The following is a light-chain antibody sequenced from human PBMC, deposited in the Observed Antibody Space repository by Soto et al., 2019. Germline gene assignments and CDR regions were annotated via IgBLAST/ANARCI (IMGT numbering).Light chain of an antibody. CDR1: QSISSY. Sequence: EIVLTQSPATLSLSPGERATLSCRASQSISSYLAWYQQKPGQAPRLLIYDAFNRATGIPARFSGSGSGTDFTLTISSLETEDFAVYYCQQRSNWFTFGPGTKVDIK. CDR2: DAF. CDR3: QQRSNWFT. V-gene: IGKV3-11*01. J-gene: IGKJ3*01.